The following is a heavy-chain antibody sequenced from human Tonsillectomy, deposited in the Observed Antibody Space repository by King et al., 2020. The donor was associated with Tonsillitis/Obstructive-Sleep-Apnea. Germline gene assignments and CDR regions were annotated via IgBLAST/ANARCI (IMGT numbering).Heavy chain of an antibody. CDR2: IYTSGNT. Sequence: VQLQESGPGLVKPSETLSLTCTVSGGSISSYYWSWIRQPAGKGLEWIGRIYTSGNTNYNPSLKSRVTMSVDTSKNQFSLKLSSVTAADTAVYYCARDREYSSGGYYYYGLDVWGQGTTVTVSS. CDR1: GGSISSYY. J-gene: IGHJ6*02. CDR3: ARDREYSSGGYYYYGLDV. V-gene: IGHV4-4*07. D-gene: IGHD6-19*01.